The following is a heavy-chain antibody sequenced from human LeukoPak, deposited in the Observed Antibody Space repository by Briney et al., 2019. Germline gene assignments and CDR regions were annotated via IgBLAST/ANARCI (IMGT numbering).Heavy chain of an antibody. CDR1: GFTFNRCW. CDR3: TSWGDTTAEYFQR. J-gene: IGHJ1*01. CDR2: INPDGRDT. Sequence: GGSLRLSCVVSGFTFNRCWMNWVRQAPGKGLEWVAHINPDGRDTYYVDSVKGRFTISSDNAQNSMYLQMNSLRVEDTAVYYCTSWGDTTAEYFQRWGQGTLVTVSS. D-gene: IGHD2-21*02. V-gene: IGHV3-7*01.